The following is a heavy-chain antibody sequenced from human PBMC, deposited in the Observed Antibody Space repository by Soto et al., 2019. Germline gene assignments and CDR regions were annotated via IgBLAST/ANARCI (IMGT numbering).Heavy chain of an antibody. CDR2: ISGSGGTT. Sequence: EVQLLESGGGLVQPGGSLRLSCAASRFTFSSYAMRWVCQAPGKGLEWVSAISGSGGTTYYADSVKGRFTFSRDNSKNTLYLQMNSLRAEDTAVYYCAKTANGWFSAFDIWGQGTMVTVS. CDR3: AKTANGWFSAFDI. D-gene: IGHD6-19*01. J-gene: IGHJ3*02. V-gene: IGHV3-23*01. CDR1: RFTFSSYA.